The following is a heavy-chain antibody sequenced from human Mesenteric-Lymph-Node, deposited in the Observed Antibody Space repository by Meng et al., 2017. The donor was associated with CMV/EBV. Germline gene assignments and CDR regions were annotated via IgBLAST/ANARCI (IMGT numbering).Heavy chain of an antibody. V-gene: IGHV3-30-3*01. D-gene: IGHD2-2*01. CDR1: GFTFSSYA. CDR3: ARGQGSETYCTSTNCYRDDAFDI. CDR2: ISYDGSNK. Sequence: GESLKISCAASGFTFSSYAMHWVRQAPGKGLEWVAVISYDGSNKYYADSVKGRFTISRDNSKNTLYLQMNSLRAEDTAVYYCARGQGSETYCTSTNCYRDDAFDIWGQGTMVTVSS. J-gene: IGHJ3*02.